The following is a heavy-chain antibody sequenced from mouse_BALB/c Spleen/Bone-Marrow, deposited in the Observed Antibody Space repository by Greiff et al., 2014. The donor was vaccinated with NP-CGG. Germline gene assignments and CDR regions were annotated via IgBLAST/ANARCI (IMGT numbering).Heavy chain of an antibody. Sequence: QVTLKVCGAELVRPGASVTLSCKASGYTFTDYEMHWVKQTPVHGLEWIGAIDPETGGTAYNQKFKGKATLTADKSSSTAYMELRSLTSEDSAAYYCTSYDWFAYWGQGTLVTVSA. V-gene: IGHV1-15*01. CDR1: GYTFTDYE. D-gene: IGHD2-12*01. CDR3: TSYDWFAY. CDR2: IDPETGGT. J-gene: IGHJ3*01.